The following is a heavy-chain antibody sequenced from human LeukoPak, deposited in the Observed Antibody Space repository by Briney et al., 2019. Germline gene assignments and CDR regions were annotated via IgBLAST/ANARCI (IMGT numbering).Heavy chain of an antibody. V-gene: IGHV1-8*03. J-gene: IGHJ4*02. Sequence: GASVKVSCKASGYTFTSYGINWVRQATGQGLEWMGWMNPNSGNTGYAQKFQGRVTITRNTSISTAYMELSSLRSEDTAVYYCARGQVSSGWYPYGDYWGQGTLVTVSS. D-gene: IGHD6-19*01. CDR1: GYTFTSYG. CDR3: ARGQVSSGWYPYGDY. CDR2: MNPNSGNT.